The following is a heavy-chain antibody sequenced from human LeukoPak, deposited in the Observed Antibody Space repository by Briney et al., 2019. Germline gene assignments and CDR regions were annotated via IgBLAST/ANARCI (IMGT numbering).Heavy chain of an antibody. Sequence: SETLSLTCTVSGVSISSDYWSWIRLPPGKGLEWIGYIYYSGSSNYNPSLKSRVTMSVDTSTNQFSLKLTSVTAADTAVYYCARRLRQNLFDPWGQGTLVTVSS. CDR2: IYYSGSS. J-gene: IGHJ5*02. CDR1: GVSISSDY. V-gene: IGHV4-59*08. D-gene: IGHD4-17*01. CDR3: ARRLRQNLFDP.